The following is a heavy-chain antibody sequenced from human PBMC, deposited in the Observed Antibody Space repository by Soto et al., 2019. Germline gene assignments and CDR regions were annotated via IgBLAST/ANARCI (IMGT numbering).Heavy chain of an antibody. V-gene: IGHV6-1*01. J-gene: IGHJ4*02. CDR3: ARGAHTSLDY. D-gene: IGHD1-26*01. CDR2: TYYRSKWYN. CDR1: GGSVSINSAA. Sequence: PSQTLSLTFAISGGSVSINSAAWNWIRQSPSRGLEWLGRTYYRSKWYNDYAVSVKSRIIINPDTSKNQCSLQLNSVTPEDTAVYYCARGAHTSLDYWGQGTLVTVSS.